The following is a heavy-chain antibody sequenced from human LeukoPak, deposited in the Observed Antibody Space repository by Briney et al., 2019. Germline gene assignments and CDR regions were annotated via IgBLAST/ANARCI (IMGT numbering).Heavy chain of an antibody. Sequence: SQTLSLTCAVSGGSISSGGYSWSWIRQPPGKGLEWIGYIYHSGSTYHNPSLKSRVTISVDRSKNQFSLKLSSVTAADTAVYYCARGKGWFDPWGQGTLVTVSS. CDR2: IYHSGST. J-gene: IGHJ5*02. V-gene: IGHV4-30-2*01. CDR1: GGSISSGGYS. CDR3: ARGKGWFDP.